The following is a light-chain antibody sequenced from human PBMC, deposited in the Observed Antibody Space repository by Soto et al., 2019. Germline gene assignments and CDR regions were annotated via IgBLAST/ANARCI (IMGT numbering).Light chain of an antibody. Sequence: IVFTPGPATPPVSPGESATLCSRASQGVSSNLAWYQQKPGQSPRLLIYGASTRATGIPARFSGSGSGTDFTLTISRLQPEDFAVYYCQQYGSSPTSFGQGTKVDI. CDR2: GAS. J-gene: IGKJ1*01. CDR3: QQYGSSPTS. V-gene: IGKV3-15*01. CDR1: QGVSSN.